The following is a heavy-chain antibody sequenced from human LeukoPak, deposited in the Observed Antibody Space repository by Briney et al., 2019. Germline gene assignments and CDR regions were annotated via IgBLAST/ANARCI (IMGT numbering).Heavy chain of an antibody. D-gene: IGHD3-3*01. V-gene: IGHV3-23*01. Sequence: PGGSLRLSCAASGLTFSSYAMSWVRQAPGKGLEWVSAISGSGGSTYYADSVKGRFTISRDNSKDTLYLQMNSLRAEDTAVYYCAKGQSPYNYDFWSGYHDYWGQGTLVTVSS. CDR3: AKGQSPYNYDFWSGYHDY. J-gene: IGHJ4*02. CDR2: ISGSGGST. CDR1: GLTFSSYA.